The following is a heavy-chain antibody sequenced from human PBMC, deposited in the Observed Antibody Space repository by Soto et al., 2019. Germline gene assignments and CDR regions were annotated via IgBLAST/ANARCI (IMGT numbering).Heavy chain of an antibody. V-gene: IGHV3-33*01. CDR3: ARDGVDSSGFNY. CDR1: GFTFSSYG. J-gene: IGHJ4*02. CDR2: IWYDGSNK. Sequence: QVQLVESGGGVVQPGRSLRLSCAASGFTFSSYGMHWVRQAPGTGLEWVAVIWYDGSNKYYADSVKGRFTISSDNCQNTLYLQMNSLRAEDTAVYYCARDGVDSSGFNYWGQGTLVTVSS. D-gene: IGHD6-19*01.